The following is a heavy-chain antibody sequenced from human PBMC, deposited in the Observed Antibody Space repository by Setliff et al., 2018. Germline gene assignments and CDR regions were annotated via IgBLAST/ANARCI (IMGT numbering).Heavy chain of an antibody. D-gene: IGHD5-18*01. CDR1: GFTFSSYG. Sequence: GGSLRLSCAASGFTFSSYGMHWVRQAPGKGLEWVGVIWYDGTNEYYADSVKGRFTISRDNSMNTLYLQINSLRAEDTAVYYCARNGDVDTGFLGYYYYYYMDVWGKGTTVTVSS. J-gene: IGHJ6*03. CDR2: IWYDGTNE. CDR3: ARNGDVDTGFLGYYYYYYMDV. V-gene: IGHV3-33*01.